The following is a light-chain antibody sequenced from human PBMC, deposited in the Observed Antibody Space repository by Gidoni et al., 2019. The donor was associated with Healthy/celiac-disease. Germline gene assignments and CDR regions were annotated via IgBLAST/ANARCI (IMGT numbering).Light chain of an antibody. Sequence: SYELTQTPSVSVSPGQTASITCSGDKLGDKYACWHQQKPGQSPVLVIYQDSKRPSGIPERFSGSNSGNTATLTISGTQAMDEADYYCQAWDSSTPVVFGGGTKLTVL. CDR3: QAWDSSTPVV. CDR1: KLGDKY. J-gene: IGLJ2*01. CDR2: QDS. V-gene: IGLV3-1*01.